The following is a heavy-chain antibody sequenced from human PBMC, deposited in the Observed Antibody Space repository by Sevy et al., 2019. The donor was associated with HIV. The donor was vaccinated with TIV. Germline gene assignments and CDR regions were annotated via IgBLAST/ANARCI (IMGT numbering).Heavy chain of an antibody. Sequence: ASVKVSGKASSYTFTSYGISWVRQAPGQGLEWMGWISAYNGNTNYAQKLQGRVTMTTDTSTSTAYMGLRSPRSDDTAVYYCARVTGIAVAGIDYWGQGTLVTVSS. V-gene: IGHV1-18*01. J-gene: IGHJ4*02. D-gene: IGHD6-19*01. CDR2: ISAYNGNT. CDR1: SYTFTSYG. CDR3: ARVTGIAVAGIDY.